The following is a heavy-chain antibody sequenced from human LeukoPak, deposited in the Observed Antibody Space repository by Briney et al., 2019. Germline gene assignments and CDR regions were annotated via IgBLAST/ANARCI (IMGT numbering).Heavy chain of an antibody. V-gene: IGHV3-30*02. D-gene: IGHD5-18*01. J-gene: IGHJ6*02. CDR2: IRYDGSNK. CDR1: GFTFSSYG. Sequence: GGSLRLSCAASGFTFSSYGMHWVRQAPGKGLEWVAIIRYDGSNKHYADSMKGRFTISRDNSKNTLYLQTNSLRAEDTAVYYRAKVGYSYGGGMDVWGQGTTVTVSS. CDR3: AKVGYSYGGGMDV.